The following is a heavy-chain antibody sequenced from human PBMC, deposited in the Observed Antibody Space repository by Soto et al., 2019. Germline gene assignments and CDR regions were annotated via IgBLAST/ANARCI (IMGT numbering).Heavy chain of an antibody. CDR1: GSPISPYY. V-gene: IGHV4-59*01. CDR3: ARDGYRYPGTFDF. CDR2: VYYTGTT. J-gene: IGHJ3*01. Sequence: SETLSLTCAVSGSPISPYYWSWIRQAPGKGLEWIGYVYYTGTTSYNPSLKSRVTISIDRSKNQISLDLTSATAADTAVYYCARDGYRYPGTFDFWGPGKMVTVSS. D-gene: IGHD5-18*01.